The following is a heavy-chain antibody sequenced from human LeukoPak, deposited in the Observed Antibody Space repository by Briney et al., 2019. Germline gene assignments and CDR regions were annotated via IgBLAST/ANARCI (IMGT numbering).Heavy chain of an antibody. CDR1: GFTFSNYL. V-gene: IGHV3-7*01. CDR3: ARRLRRPTYFVCPL. Sequence: TGGSLSLSCPASGFTFSNYLTSWVRQAPGKGLEWVANIKQDGSEKYYVDSVKGRFTISRDNAKNSLYLQMNSLRAEDTAVYYCARRLRRPTYFVCPLWAQGTPVTVDS. D-gene: IGHD3-16*01. CDR2: IKQDGSEK. J-gene: IGHJ4*02.